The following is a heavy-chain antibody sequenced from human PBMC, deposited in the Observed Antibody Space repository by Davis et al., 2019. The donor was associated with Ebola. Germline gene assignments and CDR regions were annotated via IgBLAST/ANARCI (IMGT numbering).Heavy chain of an antibody. CDR1: GGSISSYY. CDR3: ARSYGDYVQDNWFDP. CDR2: IYYSGST. V-gene: IGHV4-59*12. Sequence: PSETLSLTCTVSGGSISSYYWSWIRQPPGKGLEWIGYIYYSGSTNYNPSLKSRVTISVDTSKNQFSLKLSSVTAADTAVYYCARSYGDYVQDNWFDPWGQGTLVTVSS. J-gene: IGHJ5*02. D-gene: IGHD4-17*01.